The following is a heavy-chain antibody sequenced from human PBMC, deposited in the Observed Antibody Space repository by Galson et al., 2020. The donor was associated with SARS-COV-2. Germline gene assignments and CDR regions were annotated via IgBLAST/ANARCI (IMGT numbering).Heavy chain of an antibody. D-gene: IGHD3-3*01. Sequence: ASVKVSCKASGYSLTSYDMNWVRQAPGQGLEWMGWMNPKTANTVYAQKFQGRITLTRDTSTRTAYLELNNLGSEDTAVYYCARSHGWDHSYDYAMDVWGQGTTVTVSS. CDR3: ARSHGWDHSYDYAMDV. J-gene: IGHJ6*02. CDR1: GYSLTSYD. V-gene: IGHV1-8*01. CDR2: MNPKTANT.